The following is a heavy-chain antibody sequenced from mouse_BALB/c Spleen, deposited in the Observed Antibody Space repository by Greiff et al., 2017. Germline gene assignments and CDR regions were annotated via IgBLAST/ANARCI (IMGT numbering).Heavy chain of an antibody. D-gene: IGHD1-1*01. CDR2: ISSGSSTN. J-gene: IGHJ4*01. Sequence: EVQVVESGGGLVQPGGSRKLSCAASGFTFSSFGMHWVRQAPEKGLEWVAYISSGSSTNYYADTVKGRFTISRDKPKNTLFLQMTSLRSEDTAMYYCARSLRSSSCGYAMDYWGQGTSVTVSS. V-gene: IGHV5-17*02. CDR3: ARSLRSSSCGYAMDY. CDR1: GFTFSSFG.